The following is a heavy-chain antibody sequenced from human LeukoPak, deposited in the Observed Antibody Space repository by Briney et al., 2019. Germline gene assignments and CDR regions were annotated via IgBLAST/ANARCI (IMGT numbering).Heavy chain of an antibody. Sequence: GGSLRLSCAASGFTFSSYWMHWVRQAPGKGLVWVSRINSDGSSTSYADSVKGRFTISRDNAKNTLYLQMNSLRAEDTAVYYCARAPRYCSGGSCYPLGYWGQGTLVTVSS. CDR2: INSDGSST. D-gene: IGHD2-15*01. CDR1: GFTFSSYW. V-gene: IGHV3-74*01. J-gene: IGHJ4*02. CDR3: ARAPRYCSGGSCYPLGY.